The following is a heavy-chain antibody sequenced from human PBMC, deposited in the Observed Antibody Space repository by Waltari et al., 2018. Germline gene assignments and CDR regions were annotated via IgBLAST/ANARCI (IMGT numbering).Heavy chain of an antibody. CDR3: ASPPPSSSQSSPFDY. CDR2: SIPIFGTA. D-gene: IGHD6-6*01. V-gene: IGHV1-69*13. CDR1: GGTFSSYA. J-gene: IGHJ4*02. Sequence: QVQLVQSGAVVKKPGSSVKVSCKASGGTFSSYAISWVRQAPGQGLEWMGGSIPIFGTANNERNFRGRDTITADESTSTAYMELSSLGSEDTAVYYCASPPPSSSQSSPFDYWGQGTLVTVSS.